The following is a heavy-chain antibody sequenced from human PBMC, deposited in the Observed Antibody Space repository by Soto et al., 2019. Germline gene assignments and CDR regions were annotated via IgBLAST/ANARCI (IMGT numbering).Heavy chain of an antibody. D-gene: IGHD6-19*01. CDR1: GFTFSSYG. J-gene: IGHJ4*02. CDR2: ISHDGSNK. CDR3: AGSGWSLDY. Sequence: PGGSLRLSCAASGFTFSSYGMHWVRQAPGKGLEWVAVISHDGSNKYYADSVKGRFTISRDNSKNTLYLQMNSLRAEDTAVYYCAGSGWSLDYWGQGTRVTVSS. V-gene: IGHV3-30*03.